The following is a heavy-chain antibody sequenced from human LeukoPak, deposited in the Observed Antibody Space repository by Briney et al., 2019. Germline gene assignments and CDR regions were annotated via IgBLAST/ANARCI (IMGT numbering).Heavy chain of an antibody. CDR2: IKQDASER. D-gene: IGHD1-1*01. V-gene: IGHV3-7*01. Sequence: GGSLRLSCAASGFTFSSYWMTWVRQAPGKGLEWMANIKQDASERYYVDSVKGRFTISRDNAKNSLYLQINSLRAEDTAVYYCATPTAGTWHFDYWGQGTLVTVSS. J-gene: IGHJ4*02. CDR1: GFTFSSYW. CDR3: ATPTAGTWHFDY.